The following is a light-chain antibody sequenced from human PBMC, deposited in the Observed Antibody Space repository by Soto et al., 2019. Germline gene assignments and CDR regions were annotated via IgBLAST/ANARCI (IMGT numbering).Light chain of an antibody. CDR1: SSNIESNY. Sequence: QSVLTQPPSASGTPGQRVTISCSGSSSNIESNYVYWYQQLPGTAPRLLIYRNNQRPSGVPDRFSCSKSGTSASLAISALRSEDEADYFCTLWADSLRGRLFGGGTKLTVL. V-gene: IGLV1-47*01. J-gene: IGLJ2*01. CDR3: TLWADSLRGRL. CDR2: RNN.